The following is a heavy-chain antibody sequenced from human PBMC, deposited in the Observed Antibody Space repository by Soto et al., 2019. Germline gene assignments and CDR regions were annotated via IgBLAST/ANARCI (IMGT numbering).Heavy chain of an antibody. CDR2: IYYSRKT. CDR3: AKKLPRTGRFDY. V-gene: IGHV4-39*01. CDR1: GASTTSTTYF. Sequence: SETLSLTCRLSGASTTSTTYFWAWIRQPPGKGLEWVGSIYYSRKTHYNPSLKSRTTISVDRSRNQFSLQVSSVTAADTAVYYCAKKLPRTGRFDYWGQGTVVTVSS. D-gene: IGHD2-15*01. J-gene: IGHJ4*02.